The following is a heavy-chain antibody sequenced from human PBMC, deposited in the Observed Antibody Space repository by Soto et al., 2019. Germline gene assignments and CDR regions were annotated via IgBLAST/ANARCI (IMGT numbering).Heavy chain of an antibody. J-gene: IGHJ3*02. D-gene: IGHD3-16*02. CDR2: IWYDGSNK. CDR1: GFTFSSYG. V-gene: IGHV3-33*01. Sequence: QVQLVESGGGVVQPGRSLRLSCAASGFTFSSYGMHWVRQAPGKGLEWVAVIWYDGSNKYYADSVKGRFTISRDNSKNTLYLQMNSLRAEDTAVYYCARDQLMITFGGVIVTPYAFDIWGQGTMVTVSS. CDR3: ARDQLMITFGGVIVTPYAFDI.